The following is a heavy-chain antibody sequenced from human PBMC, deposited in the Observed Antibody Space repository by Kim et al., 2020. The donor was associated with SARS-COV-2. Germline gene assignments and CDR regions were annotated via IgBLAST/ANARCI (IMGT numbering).Heavy chain of an antibody. D-gene: IGHD1-26*01. V-gene: IGHV4-59*01. CDR3: ARVIGGGIDY. Sequence: STNDNPSLKSRVPISVDTSKNQFPLKLSFVTAADTAVYYCARVIGGGIDYWGQGTLVTVSS. J-gene: IGHJ4*02. CDR2: ST.